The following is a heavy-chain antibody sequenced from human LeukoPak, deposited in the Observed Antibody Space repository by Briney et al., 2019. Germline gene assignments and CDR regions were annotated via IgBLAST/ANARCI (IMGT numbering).Heavy chain of an antibody. CDR2: ISASGGST. D-gene: IGHD5-12*01. CDR3: SKGYRRGLFQRPFDY. J-gene: IGHJ4*02. Sequence: GGSLTLSCAASGFSFCSYAMGWVRLAPGKGLEWVSAISASGGSTYYTDSVKGRFTISRDNSKNSVYLQVNSLRAEDTALYSWSKGYRRGLFQRPFDYWGQGTLVTVSS. V-gene: IGHV3-23*01. CDR1: GFSFCSYA.